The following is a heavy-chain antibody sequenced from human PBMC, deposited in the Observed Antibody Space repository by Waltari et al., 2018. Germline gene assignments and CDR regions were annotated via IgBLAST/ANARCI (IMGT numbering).Heavy chain of an antibody. CDR1: GYSFTSYW. CDR3: ARQDFYQSSGYRSFDY. Sequence: EVQLVQSGAEVKKPGESLKISCKGSGYSFTSYWIGGVRQRPGKGLGWRGIIYPGDADTRYSPSFQGQVTISADKSTSTAYLQWSSLKASDTAMYYCARQDFYQSSGYRSFDYWGQGTLVTVSP. CDR2: IYPGDADT. V-gene: IGHV5-51*01. D-gene: IGHD3-22*01. J-gene: IGHJ4*02.